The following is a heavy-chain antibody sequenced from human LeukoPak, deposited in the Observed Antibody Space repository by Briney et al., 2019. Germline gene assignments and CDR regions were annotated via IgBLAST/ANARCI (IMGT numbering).Heavy chain of an antibody. CDR3: ARDGGYCSSTSCYILFDY. J-gene: IGHJ4*02. CDR1: GFTFSTYI. Sequence: PGGSLRLSCAASGFTFSTYIMNWVRQAPGKGLGWVSSISSSSSYIYYADSVKGRFTISRDNAKNSLYLQMNSLRAEDTAVYYCARDGGYCSSTSCYILFDYWGQGTLVTVSS. D-gene: IGHD2-2*02. CDR2: ISSSSSYI. V-gene: IGHV3-21*01.